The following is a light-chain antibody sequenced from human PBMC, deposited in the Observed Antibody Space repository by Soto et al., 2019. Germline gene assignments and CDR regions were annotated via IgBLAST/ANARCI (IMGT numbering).Light chain of an antibody. V-gene: IGKV3-20*01. CDR2: STS. Sequence: EIVLTQSPGTLSLSPGERATLFCRASQSVGSSYLAWYQQKPGQAPRLLIYSTSSRATGIPDRFSGSGSGTGFTLTISRLEPDDFAVYYCQQYGSSPPWTFGQGTKVDIK. CDR3: QQYGSSPPWT. CDR1: QSVGSSY. J-gene: IGKJ1*01.